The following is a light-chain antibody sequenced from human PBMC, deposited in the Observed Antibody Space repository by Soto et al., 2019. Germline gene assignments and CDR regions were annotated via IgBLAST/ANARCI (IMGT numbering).Light chain of an antibody. CDR2: AAY. V-gene: IGKV1-12*01. CDR1: QLISTN. J-gene: IGKJ5*01. Sequence: DIQMTQSPSSVSASVGDRVTITCLASQLISTNLAWYQQKPGKAPKLLIYAAYSLQSGVPPRFSGSGSGTDFTLTISSLQPEDFAIYYCLQANRVPLSFGQGTRLDIK. CDR3: LQANRVPLS.